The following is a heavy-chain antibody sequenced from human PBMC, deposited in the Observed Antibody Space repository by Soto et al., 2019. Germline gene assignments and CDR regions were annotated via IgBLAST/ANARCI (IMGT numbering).Heavy chain of an antibody. J-gene: IGHJ4*02. CDR3: AMLGYCSSTSCYHFDY. Sequence: QVQLVESGGGVVQPGRSLRLSCAASGFTFSSYGMHWVRQAPGKGLEWVAVIWYDGSNKYYADSVKGRFTISRDNSKNTLYLQMNSLRAEDTAVYYCAMLGYCSSTSCYHFDYWGQGTLVTVSS. CDR1: GFTFSSYG. D-gene: IGHD2-2*01. V-gene: IGHV3-30*19. CDR2: IWYDGSNK.